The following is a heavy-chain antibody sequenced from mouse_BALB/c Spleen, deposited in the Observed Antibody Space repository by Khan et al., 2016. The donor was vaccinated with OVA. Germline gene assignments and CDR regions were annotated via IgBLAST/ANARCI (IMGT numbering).Heavy chain of an antibody. Sequence: QIQLVQSGPELKKPGETVKISCKASGYIFTNYGMNWVKQAPGQGLKWMGWITTYTGEPTYADDLRGRFAFSLETSASTSYLQIHNLTNEDTATYVSAGRAFYYGWEKSAWFAYWGQGTLVTVSA. CDR2: ITTYTGEP. D-gene: IGHD1-1*01. CDR1: GYIFTNYG. J-gene: IGHJ3*01. V-gene: IGHV9-3-1*01. CDR3: AGRAFYYGWEKSAWFAY.